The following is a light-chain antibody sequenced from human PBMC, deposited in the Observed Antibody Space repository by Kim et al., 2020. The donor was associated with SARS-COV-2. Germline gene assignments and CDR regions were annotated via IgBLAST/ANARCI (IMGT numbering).Light chain of an antibody. J-gene: IGLJ2*01. CDR1: KS. Sequence: KSVHWYHRKPGQAPVMVIYYNSDRPSGIPERFSGSNSGSSATLTIRRVEAGDEADYFCQVWDLTSEYVVFGGGTQLTVL. CDR2: YNS. V-gene: IGLV3-21*04. CDR3: QVWDLTSEYVV.